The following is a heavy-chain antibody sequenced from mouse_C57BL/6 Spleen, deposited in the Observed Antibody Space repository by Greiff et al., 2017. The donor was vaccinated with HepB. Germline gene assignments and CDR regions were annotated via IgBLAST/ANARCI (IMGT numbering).Heavy chain of an antibody. CDR2: IDPSDSYT. CDR1: GYTFTSYW. Sequence: QVQLQQPGAELVKPGASVKLSCKASGYTFTSYWMQWVKQRPGQGLEWIGEIDPSDSYTNYNQKFKGKATLTVDTSSSTSYMQLSSLTSEDSAVYYCARGGITTVKGPHDWGQGTTLTVSS. D-gene: IGHD1-1*01. CDR3: ARGGITTVKGPHD. J-gene: IGHJ2*01. V-gene: IGHV1-50*01.